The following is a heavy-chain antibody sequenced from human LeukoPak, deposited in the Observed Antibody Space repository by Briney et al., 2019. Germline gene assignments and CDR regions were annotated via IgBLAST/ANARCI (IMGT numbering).Heavy chain of an antibody. D-gene: IGHD3-22*01. V-gene: IGHV3-53*01. Sequence: PGGSLRLSCAASGFSVSNYYMSWVRQAPGKGLEWVSVIYSGGNTYYTDSVKGRFTISRDNPKNTVFLQMGSQRGEDTAVYYCARCYYDGSGFYYYFDYWGQGTLVTVSS. CDR3: ARCYYDGSGFYYYFDY. CDR1: GFSVSNYY. J-gene: IGHJ4*02. CDR2: IYSGGNT.